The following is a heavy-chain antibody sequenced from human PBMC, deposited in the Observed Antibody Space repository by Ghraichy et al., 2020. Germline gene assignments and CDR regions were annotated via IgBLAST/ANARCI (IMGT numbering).Heavy chain of an antibody. J-gene: IGHJ3*02. CDR3: ARVITIFGVVVDAFDI. D-gene: IGHD3-3*01. V-gene: IGHV1-2*02. CDR1: GYTFTGYY. Sequence: ASVKVSCKASGYTFTGYYMHWVRQAPGQGLEWMGWINPNSGGTNYAQKFQGRVTMTRDTSISTAYMELSRLRSDDTAVYYCARVITIFGVVVDAFDIWGQGTMVTVSS. CDR2: INPNSGGT.